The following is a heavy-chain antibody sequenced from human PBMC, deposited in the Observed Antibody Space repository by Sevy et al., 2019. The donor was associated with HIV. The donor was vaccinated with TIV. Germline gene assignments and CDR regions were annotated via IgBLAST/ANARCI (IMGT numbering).Heavy chain of an antibody. J-gene: IGHJ5*02. CDR2: IKSKTDGESA. CDR3: TGATVFGATWFDP. D-gene: IGHD3-3*01. CDR1: GYTFNNAW. V-gene: IGHV3-15*01. Sequence: GGSLRLSCAASGYTFNNAWMSWVRQAPGKGLEWLGRIKSKTDGESAEYASPVKGRFTISRDDSKSTLYLQMNRLRTEDTGVYYCTGATVFGATWFDPWGQGALVTVSS.